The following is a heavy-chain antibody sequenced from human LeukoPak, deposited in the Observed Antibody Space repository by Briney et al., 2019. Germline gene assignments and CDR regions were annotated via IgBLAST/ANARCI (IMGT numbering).Heavy chain of an antibody. Sequence: ASVKVSCKASGYSFTNYYLHWVRQAPGQGFEWMGIINPGGGTTTYAQKLQGRVNMTRDTSTSTVYIELSSLRSEDTDVYYCARGGFTTMVRGVIITLDAFAIWGQGTMVTVSS. CDR3: ARGGFTTMVRGVIITLDAFAI. D-gene: IGHD3-10*01. CDR1: GYSFTNYY. J-gene: IGHJ3*02. CDR2: INPGGGTT. V-gene: IGHV1-46*01.